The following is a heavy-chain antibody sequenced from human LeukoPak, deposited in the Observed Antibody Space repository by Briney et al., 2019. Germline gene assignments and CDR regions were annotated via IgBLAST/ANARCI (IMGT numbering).Heavy chain of an antibody. V-gene: IGHV3-15*01. CDR3: TEGYSGYGIDY. D-gene: IGHD5-12*01. CDR1: GFTFSNAW. J-gene: IGHJ4*02. CDR2: IKSKTDGGTT. Sequence: GGSLRLSCAASGFTFSNAWMSWVRQAPGKGLEWVGRIKSKTDGGTTDYAAPVKGRFTISRDDSKNTLYLQMNSLKTEDTAVYYCTEGYSGYGIDYWGQGTLVTVSS.